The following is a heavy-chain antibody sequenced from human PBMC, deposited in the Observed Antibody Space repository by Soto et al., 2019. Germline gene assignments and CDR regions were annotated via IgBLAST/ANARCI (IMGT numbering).Heavy chain of an antibody. CDR1: GGSISSYY. CDR2: IYYSGST. Sequence: PSETLSLTCTVSGGSISSYYWSWIRQPPGKGLEWIGYIYYSGSTNYNPPLKSRVTISVDTSKNQFSLKLSSVTAADTAVYYCAMAVAGTDYWGQGTLVTVSS. V-gene: IGHV4-59*01. CDR3: AMAVAGTDY. J-gene: IGHJ4*02. D-gene: IGHD6-19*01.